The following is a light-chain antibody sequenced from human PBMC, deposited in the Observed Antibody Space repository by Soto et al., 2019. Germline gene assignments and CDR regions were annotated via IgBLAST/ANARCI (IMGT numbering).Light chain of an antibody. CDR1: SSDIGDYNY. Sequence: QSVLTQPASVSGSPGQSITISCVGTSSDIGDYNYVSWYQLRPGTAPKLILYDVVDRPSGVSYRFSGSKSGNTASLTISGLQAADEADYFCSSYTSTMTNVFGSGTKVTVL. CDR2: DVV. CDR3: SSYTSTMTNV. J-gene: IGLJ1*01. V-gene: IGLV2-14*03.